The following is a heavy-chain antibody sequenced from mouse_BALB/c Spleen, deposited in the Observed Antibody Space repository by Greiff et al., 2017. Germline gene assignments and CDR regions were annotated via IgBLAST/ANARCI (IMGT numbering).Heavy chain of an antibody. V-gene: IGHV5-6-3*01. J-gene: IGHJ4*01. CDR3: ARDQSYYYAMDY. CDR1: GFTFSSYG. CDR2: INSNGGST. Sequence: EVQVVESGGGLVQPGGSLKLSCAASGFTFSSYGMSWVRQTPDKRLELVATINSNGGSTYYPDSVKGRFTISRDNAKNTLYLQMSSLKSEDTAMYYCARDQSYYYAMDYWGQGTSVTVSS.